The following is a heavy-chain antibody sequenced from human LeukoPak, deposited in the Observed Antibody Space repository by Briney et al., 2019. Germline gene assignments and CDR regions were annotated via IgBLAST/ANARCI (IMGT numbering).Heavy chain of an antibody. CDR1: GFSFSIYA. J-gene: IGHJ6*04. Sequence: GGSLRLSCAASGFSFSIYAMNWVRQAPGKGLEWVSYISSSGSTIYYADSVKGRFTISRDNAKNSLYLQMNSLRAEDTAVYYCAELGITMIGGVWGKGTTVTISS. CDR3: AELGITMIGGV. V-gene: IGHV3-48*03. D-gene: IGHD3-10*02. CDR2: ISSSGSTI.